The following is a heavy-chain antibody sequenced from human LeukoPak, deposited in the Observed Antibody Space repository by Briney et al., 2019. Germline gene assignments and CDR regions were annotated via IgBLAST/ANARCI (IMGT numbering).Heavy chain of an antibody. CDR1: GFTFSGYW. V-gene: IGHV3-7*01. CDR3: ARDRGFGQADV. D-gene: IGHD3-10*01. Sequence: GGSLRLSCAASGFTFSGYWMSWLRQAPGKGLEWVANIKQDGGEKYYVDSVKGRFTISRDNAKNSLYLQMNSLRAEDAAVYYCARDRGFGQADVWGKGTTVTVSS. J-gene: IGHJ6*04. CDR2: IKQDGGEK.